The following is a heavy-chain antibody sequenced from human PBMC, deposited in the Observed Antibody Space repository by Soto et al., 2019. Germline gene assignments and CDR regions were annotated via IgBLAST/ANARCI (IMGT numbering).Heavy chain of an antibody. CDR1: GGSISSSNW. Sequence: QVQLQESGPGLVKPSGTLSLTCAVSGGSISSSNWWSWVRQPPGKGLEWIGEIYHSGSTNYNPSLKRRVTISVDKSNKQFSLKLSSVTAADTAVYYGARVAVAGTRVDYWGQGTLVTVSS. CDR2: IYHSGST. J-gene: IGHJ4*02. V-gene: IGHV4-4*02. D-gene: IGHD6-19*01. CDR3: ARVAVAGTRVDY.